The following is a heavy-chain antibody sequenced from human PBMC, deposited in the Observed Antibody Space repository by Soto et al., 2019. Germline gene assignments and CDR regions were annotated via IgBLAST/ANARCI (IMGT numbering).Heavy chain of an antibody. CDR1: GFTFSTYT. CDR2: ISNNGINT. CDR3: AREWSISVAAPGY. V-gene: IGHV3-30-3*01. D-gene: IGHD6-19*01. Sequence: QVQLVESGGGVVQPGRSLRLSCAASGFTFSTYTMYWVRQAPGKGLEWVAGISNNGINTHYADSVKGRFTISRDNSKNTLYVQMYSLGAEDTAVYYCAREWSISVAAPGYWGQGTLVTVSS. J-gene: IGHJ4*02.